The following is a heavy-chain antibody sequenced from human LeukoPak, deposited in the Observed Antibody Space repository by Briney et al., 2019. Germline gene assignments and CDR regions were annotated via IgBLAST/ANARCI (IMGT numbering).Heavy chain of an antibody. CDR1: GFTFSSYE. Sequence: PGGSLRLSCAASGFTFSSYEMNWVRQAPGKGLEWVSYISSSGSTIYYADSVKGRFTISRDNAKNSLYLQMNSLRAEDTAVYYCATYGDYVSFDYWGQGTLVTVSS. D-gene: IGHD4-17*01. V-gene: IGHV3-48*03. J-gene: IGHJ4*02. CDR3: ATYGDYVSFDY. CDR2: ISSSGSTI.